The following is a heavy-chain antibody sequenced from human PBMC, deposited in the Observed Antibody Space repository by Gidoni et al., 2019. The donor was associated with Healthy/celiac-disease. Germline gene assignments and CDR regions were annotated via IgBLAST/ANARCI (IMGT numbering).Heavy chain of an antibody. CDR2: ISAYTGNT. CDR1: GYPFTSYG. D-gene: IGHD3-10*01. V-gene: IGHV1-18*01. J-gene: IGHJ4*02. CDR3: ARDLFMVRDY. Sequence: QVQLVQSGAEGKKPGASGKGSCKAAGYPFTSYGISWVRQAPGQGLEWMGWISAYTGNTHYAQKLQGRVTMTTDTSTSTAYMELRSLRSDDTAVYYCARDLFMVRDYWGQGTLVTVSS.